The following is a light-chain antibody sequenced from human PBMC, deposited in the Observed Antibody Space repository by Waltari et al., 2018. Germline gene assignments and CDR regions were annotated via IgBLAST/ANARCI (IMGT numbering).Light chain of an antibody. CDR1: SGDVGSYKL. V-gene: IGLV2-23*02. CDR2: EVN. Sequence: QSGLTQPASVSGSPGQSITISCTGSSGDVGSYKLVSWYQRHPGNAPKLIISEVNDRPSGVSNRFSGSKSGNTASLTISGLQAEDEADYYCCSYAGGSVIFGGGTKLTVL. CDR3: CSYAGGSVI. J-gene: IGLJ2*01.